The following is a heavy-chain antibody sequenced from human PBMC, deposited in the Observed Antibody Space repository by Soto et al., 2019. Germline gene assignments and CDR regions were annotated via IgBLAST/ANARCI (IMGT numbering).Heavy chain of an antibody. CDR3: ARDFARSGQGWFDP. CDR2: ISSSSSYI. J-gene: IGHJ5*02. Sequence: PVGSLRLSCAASGFTFSSYSMNWVRQAPGKGLEWVSSISSSSSYIYYADSVKGRFTISRDNAKNSLYLQMNSLRAEDTAVYYCARDFARSGQGWFDPWGQGTLVTVSS. CDR1: GFTFSSYS. V-gene: IGHV3-21*01.